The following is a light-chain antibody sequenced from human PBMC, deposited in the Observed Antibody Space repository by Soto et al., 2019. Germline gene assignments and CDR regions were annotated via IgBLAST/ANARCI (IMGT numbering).Light chain of an antibody. J-gene: IGLJ2*01. CDR1: SSDIGGYNY. CDR3: SSYTSRTTFVI. V-gene: IGLV2-14*01. CDR2: EVS. Sequence: QSALTQPASVSGSPGQSITISCTGTSSDIGGYNYVSWYQHHPGKAPKLMIYEVSNRPSGVSNRFSGSKSGNTASLTISGLQAEDEADYHCSSYTSRTTFVIXXXGTKLTVL.